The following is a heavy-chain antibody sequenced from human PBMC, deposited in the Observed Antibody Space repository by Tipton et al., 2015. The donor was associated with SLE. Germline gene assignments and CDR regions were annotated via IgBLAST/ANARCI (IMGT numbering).Heavy chain of an antibody. D-gene: IGHD4/OR15-4a*01. CDR2: IGTLADT. J-gene: IGHJ3*02. CDR3: ARGTMGRAPGPDDAFDI. CDR1: GFTFSRFD. V-gene: IGHV3-13*01. Sequence: SLRLSCAASGFTFSRFDMHWVRQSTGKGLEWVSAIGTLADTFYPDSVRGRFIISRENAKKSLYLQMNNLRIGDTAVYYCARGTMGRAPGPDDAFDIWDQGTMVTVSS.